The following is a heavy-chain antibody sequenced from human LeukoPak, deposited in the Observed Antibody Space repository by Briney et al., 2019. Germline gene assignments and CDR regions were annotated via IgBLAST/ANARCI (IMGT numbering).Heavy chain of an antibody. J-gene: IGHJ4*02. V-gene: IGHV3-53*01. CDR3: ARAGDGYSYEIDY. CDR1: GFTFSSYE. Sequence: GGSLRLSCAASGFTFSSYEMNWVRQAPGKGLEWVSVIYSGGSTYYADSVKGRFTISRDNSKNTLYLQMNSLRAEDTAVYYCARAGDGYSYEIDYWGQGTLVTVSS. D-gene: IGHD5-18*01. CDR2: IYSGGST.